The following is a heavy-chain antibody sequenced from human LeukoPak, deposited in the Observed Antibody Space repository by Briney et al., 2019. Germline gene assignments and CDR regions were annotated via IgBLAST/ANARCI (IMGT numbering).Heavy chain of an antibody. D-gene: IGHD6-19*01. J-gene: IGHJ4*02. CDR3: ARGGYSSGWYGPLGDY. CDR2: IIPIFGTA. Sequence: ASVKVSCKASGGTFSSYAISWVRQAPGQGPEWMGGIIPIFGTANYAQKFQGRVTITADESTSTAYMELSSLRSEDTAVYYCARGGYSSGWYGPLGDYWGQGTLVTVSS. V-gene: IGHV1-69*13. CDR1: GGTFSSYA.